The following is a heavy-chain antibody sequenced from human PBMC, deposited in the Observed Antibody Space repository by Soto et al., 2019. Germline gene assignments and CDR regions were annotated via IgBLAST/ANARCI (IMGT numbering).Heavy chain of an antibody. V-gene: IGHV3-23*01. J-gene: IGHJ4*02. CDR3: AKDPYYDILTGYYGKQESGFDY. CDR1: GFTFSSYA. D-gene: IGHD3-9*01. Sequence: EVQLLESGGGLVQPGGSLRLSCAASGFTFSSYAMSWVRQAPGKGLEWVSAISGSGGSTYYADSVKGRFTISRDNSKNTLYLQMNSLRAEDTAVYYCAKDPYYDILTGYYGKQESGFDYWGQGTLVTVSS. CDR2: ISGSGGST.